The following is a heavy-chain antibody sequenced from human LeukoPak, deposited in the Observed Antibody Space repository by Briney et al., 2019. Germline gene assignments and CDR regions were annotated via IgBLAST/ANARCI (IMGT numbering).Heavy chain of an antibody. J-gene: IGHJ4*02. CDR2: IRPEGSEK. Sequence: GGSLRLSCAASGFTFSNYWIHWVRQAPGKGLVWVANIRPEGSEKYYVDSVKGRFTISRDNAKNTLYLQMNSLRGEDTALYYCARGLVTGDDWGQGNLVTVSS. D-gene: IGHD2-21*02. CDR1: GFTFSNYW. CDR3: ARGLVTGDD. V-gene: IGHV3-7*04.